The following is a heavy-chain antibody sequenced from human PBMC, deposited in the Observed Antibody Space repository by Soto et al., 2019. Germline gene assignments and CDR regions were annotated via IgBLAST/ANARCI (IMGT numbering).Heavy chain of an antibody. CDR3: ARVSIAAAGTDWFDP. J-gene: IGHJ5*02. CDR1: GGSISSSSYY. D-gene: IGHD6-13*01. Sequence: SETLSLTCTVSGGSISSSSYYWGWIRQPPGKGLEWIGSIYYSGSTYYNPSLKSRVTISVDTSKNQFSLKLSSVTAADTAVYYCARVSIAAAGTDWFDPWGQGTLVTVSS. CDR2: IYYSGST. V-gene: IGHV4-39*01.